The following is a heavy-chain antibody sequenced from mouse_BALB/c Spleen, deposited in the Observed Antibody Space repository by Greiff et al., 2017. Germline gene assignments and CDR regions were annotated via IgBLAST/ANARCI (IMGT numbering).Heavy chain of an antibody. CDR1: GYTFTSYW. J-gene: IGHJ3*01. V-gene: IGHV1-7*01. CDR3: SGNSAWFAY. D-gene: IGHD1-3*01. Sequence: VKLQQSGAELAKPGASVKMSCKASGYTFTSYWMHWVKQRPGQGLEWIGYINPSTGYTEYNQKFKDKATLTADKSSSTAYMQLSSLTSEDSAVYYCSGNSAWFAYWGQGTLVTVSA. CDR2: INPSTGYT.